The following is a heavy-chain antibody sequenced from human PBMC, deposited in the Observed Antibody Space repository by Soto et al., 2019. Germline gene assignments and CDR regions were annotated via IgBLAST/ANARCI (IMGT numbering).Heavy chain of an antibody. D-gene: IGHD1-26*01. CDR2: IIPILGIA. Sequence: QVQLVQAGAEVKKPGSSVKVSCKASGSTFSSYTISWVRQAPGQGLEWMGRIIPILGIANYAQKFQGRVTITADKSTSTAYMELSSLRSEDTAVYYCARDREVNWFDPWGQGTLVTVSS. V-gene: IGHV1-69*08. CDR1: GSTFSSYT. J-gene: IGHJ5*02. CDR3: ARDREVNWFDP.